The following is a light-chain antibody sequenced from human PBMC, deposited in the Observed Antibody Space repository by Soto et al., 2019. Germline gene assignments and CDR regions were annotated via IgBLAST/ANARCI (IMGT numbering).Light chain of an antibody. CDR3: QHYDSSPPYT. J-gene: IGKJ2*01. CDR1: QSISTY. V-gene: IGKV3-20*01. CDR2: AAS. Sequence: SQSPSTLSASVGDRVTITCRASQSISTYLAWYQQKPGQAPRLLIYAASTRATGIPDRFSGSGSATDFTLTISRLEPEDSAVYYCQHYDSSPPYTFGQGTKVDIK.